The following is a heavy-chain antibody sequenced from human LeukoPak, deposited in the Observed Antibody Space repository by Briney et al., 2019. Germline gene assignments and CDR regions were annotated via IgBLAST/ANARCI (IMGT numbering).Heavy chain of an antibody. Sequence: PSETLSLTCNVSGGAISGHFWSWIRQSPGKGLEWIGNIYYTGSTTYSPSLRSRVAISLDTAKSQFSLKVASVTASDRAVYYCARRTVGYYFDYWGHGTLVTVSS. D-gene: IGHD4-4*01. CDR3: ARRTVGYYFDY. CDR1: GGAISGHF. CDR2: IYYTGST. V-gene: IGHV4-59*11. J-gene: IGHJ4*01.